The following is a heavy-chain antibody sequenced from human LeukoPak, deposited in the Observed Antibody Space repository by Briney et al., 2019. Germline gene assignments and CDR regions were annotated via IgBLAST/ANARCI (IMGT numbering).Heavy chain of an antibody. V-gene: IGHV3-30*02. J-gene: IGHJ4*02. D-gene: IGHD1-26*01. Sequence: GGSLRLSCAASGFTFSTYGMHWVRQAPGKGLEWVAFIWYDGSNKYADSVKGRFTISRDNSKTTLYLQMNSLRADDTAVYYCAKGGATWSNYFDFWGQGTLVTVFS. CDR1: GFTFSTYG. CDR3: AKGGATWSNYFDF. CDR2: IWYDGSNK.